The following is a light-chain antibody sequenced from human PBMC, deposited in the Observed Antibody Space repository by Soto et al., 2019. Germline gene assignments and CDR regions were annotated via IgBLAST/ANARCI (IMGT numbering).Light chain of an antibody. CDR2: AAS. J-gene: IGKJ3*01. V-gene: IGKV1-39*01. Sequence: DIQMTQSPSSLSASVGDRVTITCRASQNISKYLNWYQRKPGKAPKLLIYAASTLQSGVPSRFSGSESGTEFTLTISSLQQEDFRDYICQQSYKTPFTFGHGTKVDIK. CDR3: QQSYKTPFT. CDR1: QNISKY.